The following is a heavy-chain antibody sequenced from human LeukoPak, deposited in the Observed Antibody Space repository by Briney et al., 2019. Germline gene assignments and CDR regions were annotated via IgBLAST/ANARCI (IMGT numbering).Heavy chain of an antibody. Sequence: GGSLRLSCAASGFTVSSNYMSWVRQAPGKGLEWVSVIYSGGSTYYADSVKGRFTISRHNSKNTLYLQMNSLRAEDTAVYYCARVRQVYDSSGPPGWFDPWGQGTLVTVSP. CDR3: ARVRQVYDSSGPPGWFDP. J-gene: IGHJ5*02. D-gene: IGHD3-22*01. V-gene: IGHV3-53*04. CDR1: GFTVSSNY. CDR2: IYSGGST.